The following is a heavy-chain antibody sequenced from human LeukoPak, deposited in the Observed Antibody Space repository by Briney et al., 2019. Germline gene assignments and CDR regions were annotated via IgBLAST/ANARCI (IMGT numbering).Heavy chain of an antibody. CDR1: GYTFTSYG. J-gene: IGHJ4*02. Sequence: ASVKVSCKASGYTFTSYGISWVRQAPGQGLEWMGWISAYNGNTNYAQKLQGRVTMTTDTSTSTAYMELRSLRSDDTAVYYCARGQYQLLRRDPAKYYLDYWGQGTLVTVSS. CDR2: ISAYNGNT. CDR3: ARGQYQLLRRDPAKYYLDY. V-gene: IGHV1-18*04. D-gene: IGHD2-2*01.